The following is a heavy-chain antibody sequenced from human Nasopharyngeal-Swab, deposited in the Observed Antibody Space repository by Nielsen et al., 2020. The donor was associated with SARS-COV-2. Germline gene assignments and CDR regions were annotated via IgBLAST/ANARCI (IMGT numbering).Heavy chain of an antibody. V-gene: IGHV3-30*03. D-gene: IGHD3-10*01. CDR1: GFTFSSYG. CDR3: ARDLGLSMVRGADYYYGMDV. Sequence: GESLKISCAASGFTFSSYGMHWVRQAPGKGLEWVAVISYDGSNKYYADSVKGRFTISRDNAKNSLYLQMNSLRAEDTAVYYCARDLGLSMVRGADYYYGMDVWGQGTTVTVSS. J-gene: IGHJ6*02. CDR2: ISYDGSNK.